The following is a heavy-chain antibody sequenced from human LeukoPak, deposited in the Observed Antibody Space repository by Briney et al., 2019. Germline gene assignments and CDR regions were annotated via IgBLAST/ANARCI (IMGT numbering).Heavy chain of an antibody. D-gene: IGHD1-1*01. Sequence: GGSLRLSCTASGFTFSDYDMHWVRQATGKGLEWVSAIGTAGDTYYTGSVKGRFTISRENAKNSLYLQMNSLRAGDTAVYYCARVAKERVGGVYYFDYWGQGTLVTVSS. CDR2: IGTAGDT. J-gene: IGHJ4*02. CDR3: ARVAKERVGGVYYFDY. CDR1: GFTFSDYD. V-gene: IGHV3-13*01.